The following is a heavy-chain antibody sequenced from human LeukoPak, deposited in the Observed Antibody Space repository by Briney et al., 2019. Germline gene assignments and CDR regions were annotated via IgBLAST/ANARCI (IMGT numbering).Heavy chain of an antibody. D-gene: IGHD1-26*01. CDR1: GFTFSSYG. CDR3: ASGAGRFDY. Sequence: GMSLRLSCAASGFTFSSYGMHGVRQAPGKGLEWVAVIWYDGSNKYYADSVKGRFTISRDNSKNTLYLQMNSLRAEDTAVYYCASGAGRFDYWGQGTLVTVSS. J-gene: IGHJ4*02. V-gene: IGHV3-33*01. CDR2: IWYDGSNK.